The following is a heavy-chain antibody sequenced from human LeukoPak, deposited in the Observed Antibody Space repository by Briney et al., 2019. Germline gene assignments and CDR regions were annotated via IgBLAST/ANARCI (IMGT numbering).Heavy chain of an antibody. D-gene: IGHD6-6*01. CDR2: ISPTGSTT. CDR1: GFSFSGHW. Sequence: GGSLRLSCTASGFSFSGHWMHWARQLPGKGLVWVSRISPTGSTTSYADSVKGLFTVSRDNAKNTLYLQVNNLRAEDTAVYYCARGPNSNWSGLDFWGQGTLLTVSS. V-gene: IGHV3-74*01. CDR3: ARGPNSNWSGLDF. J-gene: IGHJ4*02.